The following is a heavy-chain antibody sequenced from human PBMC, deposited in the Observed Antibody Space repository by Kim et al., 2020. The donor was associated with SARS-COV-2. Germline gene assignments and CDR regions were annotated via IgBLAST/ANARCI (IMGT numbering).Heavy chain of an antibody. D-gene: IGHD6-13*01. Sequence: SETLSLTCAVYGGSFSGYYWSWIRQPPGKGLEWIGEINHSGSTNYNPSLKSRVTISVDTSKNQFSLKLSSVTAADTAVYYCARVGAQQQLGEYFQHWGQGTLVTVSS. J-gene: IGHJ1*01. CDR2: INHSGST. CDR1: GGSFSGYY. CDR3: ARVGAQQQLGEYFQH. V-gene: IGHV4-34*01.